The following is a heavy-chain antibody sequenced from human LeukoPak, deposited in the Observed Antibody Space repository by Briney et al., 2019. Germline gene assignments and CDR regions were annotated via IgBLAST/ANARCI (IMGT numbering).Heavy chain of an antibody. CDR1: GFTFSSYS. Sequence: GGSLRLSCAASGFTFSSYSMNWVRQAPGKGLEWVSSISSSSSYIYYADSVKGRFTISRDNAKNSLYLQMNSLRAEDTAVYYCAKGLNWGRGPVDYWGQGTLVTVSS. D-gene: IGHD7-27*01. V-gene: IGHV3-21*01. CDR3: AKGLNWGRGPVDY. J-gene: IGHJ4*02. CDR2: ISSSSSYI.